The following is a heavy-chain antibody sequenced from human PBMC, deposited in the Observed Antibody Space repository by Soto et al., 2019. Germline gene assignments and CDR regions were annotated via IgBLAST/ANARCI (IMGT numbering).Heavy chain of an antibody. CDR3: ARDQVDILTGYYTDY. D-gene: IGHD3-9*01. V-gene: IGHV1-18*01. CDR1: GYTFTSYG. CDR2: ISAYNGNT. Sequence: ASVKVSCKASGYTFTSYGISWVRQAPGQGLEWMGWISAYNGNTNYAQKLQGRVTMTTDTSTSTAYMELRSLRSDDTAVYYCARDQVDILTGYYTDYWGQGTLVTVSS. J-gene: IGHJ4*02.